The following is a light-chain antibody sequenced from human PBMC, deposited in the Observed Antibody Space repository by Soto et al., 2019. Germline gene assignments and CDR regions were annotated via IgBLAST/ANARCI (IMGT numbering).Light chain of an antibody. Sequence: EIVLTQSPGTLSLSPGEGATLSCMASQSVSSYLAWYQQKPGQAPRLLIYDASNRATGIPARFSGSGSGTDFTLTISSLEPEDFAVYYCQQRGNWPVTFGQGTRLEIK. J-gene: IGKJ5*01. CDR1: QSVSSY. V-gene: IGKV3-11*01. CDR3: QQRGNWPVT. CDR2: DAS.